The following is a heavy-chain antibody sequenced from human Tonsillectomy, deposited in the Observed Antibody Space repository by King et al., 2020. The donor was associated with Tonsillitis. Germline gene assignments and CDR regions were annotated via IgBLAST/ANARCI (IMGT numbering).Heavy chain of an antibody. D-gene: IGHD2-15*01. CDR1: DDSFSSSRYY. Sequence: QLQESGPGLVKPSETLSLTCTVSDDSFSSSRYYWGWIRQPPGKGLEWIGSAHYSGNTYYNLSLKSRVTISVDTSKSQISLKLNSVTAADTAVYYCARLEGEYCSGGSCYPDYWGQGTLVIVSS. V-gene: IGHV4-39*01. CDR3: ARLEGEYCSGGSCYPDY. J-gene: IGHJ4*02. CDR2: AHYSGNT.